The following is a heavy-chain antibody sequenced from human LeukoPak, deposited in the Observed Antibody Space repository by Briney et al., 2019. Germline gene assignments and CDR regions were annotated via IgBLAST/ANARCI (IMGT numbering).Heavy chain of an antibody. CDR3: ARDTGGGNSAWFGP. D-gene: IGHD4-23*01. J-gene: IGHJ5*02. V-gene: IGHV3-48*02. Sequence: GGSLRLSCAVRGFIFSTSNMNWVRQAPGKGLEWVSYIDTSSTTVYYADSVKGRFTISRDNAKNSLYLQMNSLRDEDTAVYYCARDTGGGNSAWFGPWGQGTLVIVSS. CDR1: GFIFSTSN. CDR2: IDTSSTTV.